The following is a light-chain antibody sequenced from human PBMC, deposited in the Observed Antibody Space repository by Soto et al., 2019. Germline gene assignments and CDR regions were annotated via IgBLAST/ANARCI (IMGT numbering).Light chain of an antibody. J-gene: IGKJ5*01. CDR1: QDISNY. CDR2: DVS. CDR3: QQYDSLPLT. Sequence: DIQMTQSPPSLSVSVGDRVTITCQASQDISNYSHWFQQKPGKAPQLLIFDVSNLQTGVPSRFSGGGSGTDFALTISSLEPEDIATYYCQQYDSLPLTFGQGTRLEIK. V-gene: IGKV1-33*01.